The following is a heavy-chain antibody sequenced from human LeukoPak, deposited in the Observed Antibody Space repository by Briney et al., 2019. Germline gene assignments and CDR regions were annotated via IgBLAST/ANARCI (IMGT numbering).Heavy chain of an antibody. CDR2: IYYSGST. V-gene: IGHV4-31*03. J-gene: IGHJ5*02. D-gene: IGHD6-13*01. Sequence: PSETLSLTCTVSGGSISSGGYYWSWIRQHPGKGLEWIGYIYYSGSTYYNPSLKSRVTISVDTSKNQFSLKLSSVTAADTAVYYCAGAFYSSSWYFNWSDPWGQGTLVTVSS. CDR3: AGAFYSSSWYFNWSDP. CDR1: GGSISSGGYY.